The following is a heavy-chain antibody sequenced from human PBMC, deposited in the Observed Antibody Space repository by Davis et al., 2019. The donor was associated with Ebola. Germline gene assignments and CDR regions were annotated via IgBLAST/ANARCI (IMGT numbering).Heavy chain of an antibody. CDR2: IIPIFGTA. CDR1: GGTFSSYA. V-gene: IGHV1-69*13. J-gene: IGHJ6*03. D-gene: IGHD6-13*01. CDR3: ARGAAWYSSRDYYYYMDV. Sequence: SVKVSCKASGGTFSSYAISWVRQAPGQGLEWMGGIIPIFGTANYAQKFQGRVTITADESTSTAYMELSSLRSEDTAVYYCARGAAWYSSRDYYYYMDVWGKGTTVTVSS.